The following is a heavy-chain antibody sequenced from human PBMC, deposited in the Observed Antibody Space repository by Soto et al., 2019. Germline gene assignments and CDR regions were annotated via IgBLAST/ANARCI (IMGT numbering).Heavy chain of an antibody. CDR3: GSVGYCSSTNCLFYYYHYGMDV. CDR1: GGTFSSHA. Sequence: SVKVSCKASGGTFSSHAISWVRQAPGRGLEWMGGIIPIFGTTNYAQNFRARVTITADESTSTAYMELSSLTSEDTAVYYCGSVGYCSSTNCLFYYYHYGMDVWGQGATVTVS. V-gene: IGHV1-69*13. D-gene: IGHD2-2*03. CDR2: IIPIFGTT. J-gene: IGHJ6*02.